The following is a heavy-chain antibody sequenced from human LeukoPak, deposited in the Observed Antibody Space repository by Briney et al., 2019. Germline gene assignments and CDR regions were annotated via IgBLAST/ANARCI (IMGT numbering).Heavy chain of an antibody. V-gene: IGHV1-2*02. CDR1: GYTFTGYY. J-gene: IGHJ4*02. D-gene: IGHD3-22*01. Sequence: VASVKVSCKASGYTFTGYYMHWVRQAPGQGLEWMGWINPNSGGTNYAQKFQGRVTMTRDTSISTAYMELSRLRSDDTAVYYCARDPSRYYYDSSGYFYWGQGTLVTVSS. CDR2: INPNSGGT. CDR3: ARDPSRYYYDSSGYFY.